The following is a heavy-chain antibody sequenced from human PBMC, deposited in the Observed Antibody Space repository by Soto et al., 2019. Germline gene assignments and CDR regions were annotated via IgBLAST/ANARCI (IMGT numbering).Heavy chain of an antibody. J-gene: IGHJ5*02. D-gene: IGHD6-19*01. CDR2: IYYSGST. Sequence: SETLSLTCTVSGGSISSSSYYWGWIRQPPGKGLEWIGSIYYSGSTYYNPSLKSRVTLSVDTSKNQFSLKLSSVTAADTAVYCCARPRYSSGWPVYNWFDPWGQGTLVTVSS. V-gene: IGHV4-39*01. CDR3: ARPRYSSGWPVYNWFDP. CDR1: GGSISSSSYY.